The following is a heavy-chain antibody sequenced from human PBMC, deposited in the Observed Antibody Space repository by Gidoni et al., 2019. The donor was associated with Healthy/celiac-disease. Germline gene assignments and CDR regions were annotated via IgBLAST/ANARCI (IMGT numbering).Heavy chain of an antibody. CDR1: GGSFSGYY. D-gene: IGHD6-19*01. V-gene: IGHV4-34*01. J-gene: IGHJ2*01. CDR3: ASSPVGRDSSDYWYFDL. Sequence: QVQLQQWGAGLLKPSETLSLTCAVYGGSFSGYYWSWIRQPPGKGLEWIGEINHSGSTNYNPSLKSRVTISVDTSKNQFSLKLSSVTAADTAVYYCASSPVGRDSSDYWYFDLWGRGTLVTVSS. CDR2: INHSGST.